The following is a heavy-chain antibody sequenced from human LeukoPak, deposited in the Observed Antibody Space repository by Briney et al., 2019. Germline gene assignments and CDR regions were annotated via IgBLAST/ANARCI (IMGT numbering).Heavy chain of an antibody. CDR2: INHSGST. CDR1: GGSFSGYY. J-gene: IGHJ6*02. CDR3: AREDPQTTVPEGMDV. D-gene: IGHD4-17*01. V-gene: IGHV4-34*01. Sequence: KASETLSLTCAVYGGSFSGYYWSWIRQPPGKGLEWIGEINHSGSTNYNPSLKSRVTISVDTSKNQFSLRLSSVTAADTAVYYCAREDPQTTVPEGMDVWGHGTTVIVSS.